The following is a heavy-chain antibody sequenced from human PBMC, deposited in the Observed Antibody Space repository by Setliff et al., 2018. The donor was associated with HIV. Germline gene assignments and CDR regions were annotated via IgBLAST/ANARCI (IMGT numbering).Heavy chain of an antibody. D-gene: IGHD3-10*01. Sequence: GGSLRLSCAASGFTFSTYGMQWVRQAPGKGLEWVAFIRYDGSNQYYADSVKGRFTISRDNSKNTLYLQMDSLRGEDTAVYYCARGYYGSDLQNAMDVWGQGTTVTVSS. CDR3: ARGYYGSDLQNAMDV. J-gene: IGHJ6*02. CDR1: GFTFSTYG. V-gene: IGHV3-30*02. CDR2: IRYDGSNQ.